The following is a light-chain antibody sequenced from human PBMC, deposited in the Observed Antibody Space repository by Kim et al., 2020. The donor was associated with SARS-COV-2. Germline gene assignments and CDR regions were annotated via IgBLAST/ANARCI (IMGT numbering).Light chain of an antibody. CDR1: SSNIGSNP. J-gene: IGLJ2*01. Sequence: GQRTTISCSGSSSNIGSNPVNWYQQLPGTAPKLLIYSNNQRPSGVPDRFSGSKSGTSASLAISGLQSEDEADYYCAAWDDSLNGPVFGGGTKLTVL. CDR3: AAWDDSLNGPV. CDR2: SNN. V-gene: IGLV1-44*01.